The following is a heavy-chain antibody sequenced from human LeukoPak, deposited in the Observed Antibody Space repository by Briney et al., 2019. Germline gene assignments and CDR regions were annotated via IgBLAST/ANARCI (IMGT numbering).Heavy chain of an antibody. J-gene: IGHJ6*03. CDR2: MNPNSGNT. D-gene: IGHD6-6*01. V-gene: IGHV1-8*03. Sequence: ASVKVSCKASVYTFTSYDINWVRQATGQGLEWMGWMNPNSGNTGYAQKFQGRVTITRNTSISTAYMELSSLRSEDTAVYYCARGPHRVLYYYYYMDVWGKGTTVTVSS. CDR1: VYTFTSYD. CDR3: ARGPHRVLYYYYYMDV.